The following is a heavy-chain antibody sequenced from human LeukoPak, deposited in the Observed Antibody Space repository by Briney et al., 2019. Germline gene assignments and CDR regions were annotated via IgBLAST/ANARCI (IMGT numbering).Heavy chain of an antibody. J-gene: IGHJ4*02. CDR2: IYYTGTT. V-gene: IGHV4-39*01. D-gene: IGHD3-16*01. CDR1: GGSIISSGYY. Sequence: PSETLSLTCTVSGGSIISSGYYWGWFRQPPGKGLEWIGSIYYTGTTYYSQPLKSRVTISVDTSKDRFSLRLTSVTAADTAVYYCARQGSAGDYVFFWGQGTLVTVSS. CDR3: ARQGSAGDYVFF.